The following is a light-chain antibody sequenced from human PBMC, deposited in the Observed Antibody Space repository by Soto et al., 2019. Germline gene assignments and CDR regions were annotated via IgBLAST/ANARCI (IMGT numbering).Light chain of an antibody. CDR1: QSVSRN. V-gene: IGKV3-15*01. CDR3: QQYNNWPV. J-gene: IGKJ2*01. Sequence: EIVMTQAPATLSVSPGERATLSCRASQSVSRNLAWYQQKPGQAPRLLIYGASTRATCIPARFSGSGSGTEFTLTISSLQSEDFAVYYCQQYNNWPVFGQGTKLEI. CDR2: GAS.